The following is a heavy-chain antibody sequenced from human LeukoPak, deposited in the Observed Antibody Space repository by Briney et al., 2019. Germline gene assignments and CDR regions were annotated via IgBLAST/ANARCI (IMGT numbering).Heavy chain of an antibody. CDR3: ATLRAYCSGGSCYSVN. D-gene: IGHD2-15*01. CDR1: GGSISSSSYY. CDR2: IYYSGST. Sequence: SETLSLTCTVSGGSISSSSYYWGWIRQPPGKGLEWIGSIYYSGSTYYNPSLKSRVTISVDTSKNQFSLKLSSVTAADTAVYYCATLRAYCSGGSCYSVNWGQGTLVTVSS. V-gene: IGHV4-39*01. J-gene: IGHJ4*02.